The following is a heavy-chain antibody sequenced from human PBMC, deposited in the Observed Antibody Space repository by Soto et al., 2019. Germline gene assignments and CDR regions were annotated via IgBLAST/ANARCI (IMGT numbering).Heavy chain of an antibody. D-gene: IGHD6-6*01. Sequence: EVQLLESGGGLVQPGGSLRLSCAASGFSFSSYAMNWVRQAPGKGLECVSVISGSDSSTYYADSVEGRFTISRDNSENALSLQMNSLRAEDTAVYYCARVLCGSSSCHYYFYGMDVWGQGTTVTVSS. CDR2: ISGSDSST. CDR3: ARVLCGSSSCHYYFYGMDV. J-gene: IGHJ6*02. V-gene: IGHV3-23*01. CDR1: GFSFSSYA.